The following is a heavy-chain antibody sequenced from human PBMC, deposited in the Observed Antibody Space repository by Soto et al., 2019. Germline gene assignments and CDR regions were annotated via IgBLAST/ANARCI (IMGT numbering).Heavy chain of an antibody. J-gene: IGHJ3*02. Sequence: GGSLRLSCAASGFTFSSYSMNWVRQAPGKGLEWVSSISSSSSYIYYADSVKGRFTISRDNAKNSLYLQMNSLRAEDTAVYYCARVGGGYQLLHAFDIWGQGTMVTVSS. CDR3: ARVGGGYQLLHAFDI. V-gene: IGHV3-21*01. CDR1: GFTFSSYS. CDR2: ISSSSSYI. D-gene: IGHD2-2*01.